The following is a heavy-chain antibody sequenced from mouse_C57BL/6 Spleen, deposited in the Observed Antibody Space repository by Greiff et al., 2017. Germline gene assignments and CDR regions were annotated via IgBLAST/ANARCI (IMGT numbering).Heavy chain of an antibody. J-gene: IGHJ4*01. V-gene: IGHV5-6*01. Sequence: EVKLMESGGDLVKPGGSLKLSCAASGFTFSSYGMSWVRQTPDKRLEWVATIRSGGSYTYYPDSVKGRFTISSDNAKTTLYLHMSMLKSEDTAMYYCARYYYGSSYGAMDYWGQGTSVTVSS. CDR2: IRSGGSYT. D-gene: IGHD1-1*01. CDR1: GFTFSSYG. CDR3: ARYYYGSSYGAMDY.